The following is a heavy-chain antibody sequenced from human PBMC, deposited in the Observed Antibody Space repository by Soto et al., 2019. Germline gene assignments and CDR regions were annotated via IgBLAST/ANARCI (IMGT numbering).Heavy chain of an antibody. D-gene: IGHD1-26*01. CDR2: ISWNSGSI. V-gene: IGHV3-9*01. Sequence: GGSLRLSCAASGFTFDDYAMHWVRQAPGKGLEWVSGISWNSGSIGYADSVKGRFTISRDNAKNSLYLQMNSLRAEDTALYYCAKGRWGDSGGSGGDFDYWGQGTLVTVSS. CDR1: GFTFDDYA. CDR3: AKGRWGDSGGSGGDFDY. J-gene: IGHJ4*02.